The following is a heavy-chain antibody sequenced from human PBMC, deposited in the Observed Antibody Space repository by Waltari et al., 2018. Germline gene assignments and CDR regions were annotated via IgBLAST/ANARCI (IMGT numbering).Heavy chain of an antibody. Sequence: QLQLQESGPGLVKPSETLSLTCTVSGGSISSSSYYWGWIRQPPGRGLGWIGRIDYRGVNYSHPSHKRRVTISVETSKDQFSLKLSSVTAADTAVYYCARRILRYFDWYDYWGQGTLVTVSS. CDR1: GGSISSSSYY. CDR3: ARRILRYFDWYDY. J-gene: IGHJ4*02. CDR2: IDYRGVN. D-gene: IGHD3-9*01. V-gene: IGHV4-39*01.